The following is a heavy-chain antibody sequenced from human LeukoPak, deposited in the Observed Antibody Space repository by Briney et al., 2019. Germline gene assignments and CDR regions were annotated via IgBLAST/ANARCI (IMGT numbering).Heavy chain of an antibody. Sequence: GGSLRLSCAASGFRFSDYFMTWIRQAPGKGLEWVANIKQDGSEKKYVDSVKGRLTISRDNAKNSLYLQMNSLRVEDTAVYYCVRDSLVGYGHRYFDCWGQGTLVTVSS. J-gene: IGHJ4*02. CDR1: GFRFSDYF. CDR2: IKQDGSEK. CDR3: VRDSLVGYGHRYFDC. D-gene: IGHD5-18*01. V-gene: IGHV3-7*01.